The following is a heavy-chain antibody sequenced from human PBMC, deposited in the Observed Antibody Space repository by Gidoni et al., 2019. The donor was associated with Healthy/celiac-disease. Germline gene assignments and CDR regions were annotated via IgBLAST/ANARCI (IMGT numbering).Heavy chain of an antibody. CDR1: GFTFSSYA. CDR2: ISGSGGST. V-gene: IGHV3-23*04. J-gene: IGHJ4*02. D-gene: IGHD3-3*01. Sequence: EVQLVESGGGLVQPGGSLRLSCAASGFTFSSYAMSWVRQAPGKGLEWVSAISGSGGSTYYADSVKGRFTISRDNSKNTLYLQMNSLRAEDTAVYYCAKGEDVRITIFGVVTQFDYWGQGTLVTVSS. CDR3: AKGEDVRITIFGVVTQFDY.